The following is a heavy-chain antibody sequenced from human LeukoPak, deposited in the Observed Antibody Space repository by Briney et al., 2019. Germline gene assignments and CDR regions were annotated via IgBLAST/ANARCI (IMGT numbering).Heavy chain of an antibody. CDR2: IYTSGST. J-gene: IGHJ3*02. Sequence: SETLSLTCTVSGGSISSYYWSWIRQPAGKGLEWIGRIYTSGSTNYNPFLKSRVTMSVDTSKNQFSLKLSSVTAADTAVYYCARASRYYDILTGYYDDAFDIWGQGTMVTVSS. D-gene: IGHD3-9*01. V-gene: IGHV4-4*07. CDR3: ARASRYYDILTGYYDDAFDI. CDR1: GGSISSYY.